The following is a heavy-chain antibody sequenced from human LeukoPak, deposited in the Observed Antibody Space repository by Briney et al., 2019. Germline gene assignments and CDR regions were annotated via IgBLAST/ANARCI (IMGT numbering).Heavy chain of an antibody. CDR1: GFTFSTYW. J-gene: IGHJ4*02. Sequence: GWSLRLSCAASGFTFSTYWMHWVRQPLGKGLVWVSRINPDGSTTNYADSVKGRFTISRDNAKNTLYLQMNSLTVEDTAVYYCVRIATVTTPDYWGQGTLVTVSS. CDR2: INPDGSTT. CDR3: VRIATVTTPDY. V-gene: IGHV3-74*01. D-gene: IGHD4-17*01.